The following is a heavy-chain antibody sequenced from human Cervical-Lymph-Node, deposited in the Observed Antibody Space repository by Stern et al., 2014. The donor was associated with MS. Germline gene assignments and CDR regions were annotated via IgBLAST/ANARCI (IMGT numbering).Heavy chain of an antibody. CDR1: GFTFSSYG. V-gene: IGHV3-33*01. D-gene: IGHD2-15*01. Sequence: QMQLVQSGGGVVQPGRSLRLSCAASGFTFSSYGMHWVRQAPGKGLEWVAVIWYDGSNKYYADSVKGRFTISRDNSKNTLYLQMNSLRAEDTAVYYCASGYCSGGSCYPDRWFDPWGQGTLVTVSS. J-gene: IGHJ5*02. CDR3: ASGYCSGGSCYPDRWFDP. CDR2: IWYDGSNK.